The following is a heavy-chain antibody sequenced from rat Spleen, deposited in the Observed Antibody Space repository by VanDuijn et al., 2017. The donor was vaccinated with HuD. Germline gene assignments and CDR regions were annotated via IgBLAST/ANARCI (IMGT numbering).Heavy chain of an antibody. V-gene: IGHV5-17*01. CDR2: IIYDGSST. D-gene: IGHD1-9*01. Sequence: EVQLVESGGGLVQPGNSLKLSCAASGFTFSDYAMAWARQSPKKGLEWVATIIYDGSSTYYRDSVKGRFTISRDNAKSTLYLQLDSLRSEDTATYYCARDRGYNYFDYWGQGVMVTVSS. CDR1: GFTFSDYA. J-gene: IGHJ2*01. CDR3: ARDRGYNYFDY.